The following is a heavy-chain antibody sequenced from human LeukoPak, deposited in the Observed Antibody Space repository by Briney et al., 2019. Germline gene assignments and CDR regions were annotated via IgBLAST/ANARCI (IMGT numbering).Heavy chain of an antibody. D-gene: IGHD6-6*01. Sequence: GRSLRLSCAASGFTFSSYAMHWVRQAPGKGLEWVAVISYDGSNKYYADSVKGRFTISRDNSKSTLYLQMNSLRAEDTAVYYCARGLLYSSSSNFDYWGQGTLVTVSS. CDR2: ISYDGSNK. CDR1: GFTFSSYA. CDR3: ARGLLYSSSSNFDY. V-gene: IGHV3-30-3*01. J-gene: IGHJ4*02.